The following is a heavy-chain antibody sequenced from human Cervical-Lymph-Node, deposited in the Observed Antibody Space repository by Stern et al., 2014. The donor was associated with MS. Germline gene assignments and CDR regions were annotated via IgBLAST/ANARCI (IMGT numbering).Heavy chain of an antibody. J-gene: IGHJ4*02. CDR1: GFNFISYS. D-gene: IGHD3-22*01. CDR2: ILHDGSNE. CDR3: AREPYNYDGDGYLDH. Sequence: VQLVESGGGVVHPGRSLRLSCAASGFNFISYSMYWVRQAPGKGLAWVAVILHDGSNEYYADSVKGRFTISRDNSKNTVSLQMNSLRVEDTAVYYCAREPYNYDGDGYLDHWGQGTLVTVSS. V-gene: IGHV3-30-3*01.